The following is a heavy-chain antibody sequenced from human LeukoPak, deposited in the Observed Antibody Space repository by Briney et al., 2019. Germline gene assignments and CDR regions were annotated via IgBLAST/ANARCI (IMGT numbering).Heavy chain of an antibody. CDR1: GYTFTSYA. CDR3: AREYCSSTSCLEFDP. J-gene: IGHJ5*02. D-gene: IGHD2-2*01. Sequence: GASEKVSCKASGYTFTSYAMNWVRQAPGQGLEWMGWINTNTGNPTYAQGFTGRFVFSLDTSVSTAYLQISSLKAEDTAVYYCAREYCSSTSCLEFDPWGQGTLVTVSS. V-gene: IGHV7-4-1*02. CDR2: INTNTGNP.